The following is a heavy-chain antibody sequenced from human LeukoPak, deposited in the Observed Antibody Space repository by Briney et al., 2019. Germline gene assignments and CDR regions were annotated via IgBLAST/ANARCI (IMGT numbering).Heavy chain of an antibody. CDR1: GGSFSGYY. V-gene: IGHV4-34*01. J-gene: IGHJ5*02. D-gene: IGHD2-2*01. CDR3: ASKGYCSCTSCSHNWFDP. CDR2: INHSGST. Sequence: SETLSLTCAVYGGSFSGYYWSWIRQPPGKGLEWIGEINHSGSTNYNPSLKSRVTISVDTSKNQFSLKLSSVTAADTAVYYCASKGYCSCTSCSHNWFDPWGQGTLVTVSS.